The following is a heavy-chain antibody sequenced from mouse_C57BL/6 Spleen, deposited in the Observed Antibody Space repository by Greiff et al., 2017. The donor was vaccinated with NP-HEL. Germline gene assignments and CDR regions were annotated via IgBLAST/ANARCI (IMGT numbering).Heavy chain of an antibody. Sequence: EVQRVESGGGLVKPGGSLKLSCAASGFTFSSYTMSWVRQTPEKRLEWVATISGGGGNTYYPDRVKGRFTISRDNAKNTLYLQMSSLRSEDTALYYCARGYYYGSSCFDYWGQGTTLTVSS. V-gene: IGHV5-9*01. D-gene: IGHD1-1*01. J-gene: IGHJ2*01. CDR3: ARGYYYGSSCFDY. CDR2: ISGGGGNT. CDR1: GFTFSSYT.